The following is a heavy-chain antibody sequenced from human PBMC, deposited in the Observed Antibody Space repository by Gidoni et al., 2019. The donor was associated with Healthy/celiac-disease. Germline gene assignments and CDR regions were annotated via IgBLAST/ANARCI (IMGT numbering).Heavy chain of an antibody. CDR3: ARDLRIAARPGDWYFDL. D-gene: IGHD6-6*01. J-gene: IGHJ2*01. CDR1: GDSVSSNSAA. Sequence: QVQLQQSGPGLVKPSQTISLTCAISGDSVSSNSAAWTWIRQSPSRGLEWLGRTYYRSKWYNDYAVSVKSLITINPDTSKNQFSLQLNSVTPEDTAVYYCARDLRIAARPGDWYFDLWGRGTRVTVSS. V-gene: IGHV6-1*01. CDR2: TYYRSKWYN.